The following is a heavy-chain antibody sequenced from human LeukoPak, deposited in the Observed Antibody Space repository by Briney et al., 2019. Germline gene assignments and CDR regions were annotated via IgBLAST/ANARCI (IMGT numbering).Heavy chain of an antibody. J-gene: IGHJ4*02. Sequence: GGSLRLSCAASGVTFSGSAMHWVRQAAGKGREGVGRIRSKANSYATAYAASVKGRFTISRDDSKNTAYLQMNSLKTEDTAVYYCTRQGGYCSSTSCYHFDYWGQGTLVTVSS. CDR1: GVTFSGSA. V-gene: IGHV3-73*01. D-gene: IGHD2-2*01. CDR2: IRSKANSYAT. CDR3: TRQGGYCSSTSCYHFDY.